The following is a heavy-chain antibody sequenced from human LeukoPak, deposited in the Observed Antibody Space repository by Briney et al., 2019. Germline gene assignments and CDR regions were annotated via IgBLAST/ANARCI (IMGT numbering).Heavy chain of an antibody. Sequence: QPGGSLRLSCAASGFTFSSYGMHWVRQAPGKGLEWVAVISYDGSNKYYADSVKGRFTISRDNSKNTLYLQMNSLRAEDTAVYYCAKDPPPYYDILTGYWPPFFDYWGQGTLVTASS. CDR3: AKDPPPYYDILTGYWPPFFDY. J-gene: IGHJ4*02. D-gene: IGHD3-9*01. V-gene: IGHV3-30*18. CDR2: ISYDGSNK. CDR1: GFTFSSYG.